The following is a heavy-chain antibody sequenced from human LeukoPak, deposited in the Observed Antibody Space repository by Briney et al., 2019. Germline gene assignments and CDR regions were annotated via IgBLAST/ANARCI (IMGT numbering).Heavy chain of an antibody. J-gene: IGHJ5*02. CDR3: AKDRYGAGNNWLDP. D-gene: IGHD3-10*01. Sequence: GRSLRLSCRASGFSFKSYAMHWVRQAPGKGLEWLAFILHDGSKTYHADSINGRFTISRDNSNNTLFLQMSSLTTEDTGVYYCAKDRYGAGNNWLDPWGQGTLVTVSS. CDR2: ILHDGSKT. V-gene: IGHV3-30*18. CDR1: GFSFKSYA.